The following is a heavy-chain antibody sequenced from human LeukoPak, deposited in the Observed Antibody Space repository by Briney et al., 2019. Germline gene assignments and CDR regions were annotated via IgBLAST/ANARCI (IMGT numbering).Heavy chain of an antibody. J-gene: IGHJ4*02. V-gene: IGHV3-30*03. CDR3: AMGGYFDY. CDR1: GFTFSSYG. D-gene: IGHD3-16*01. Sequence: GGSLRLSCAASGFTFSSYGMHWVRQAPGRGLEWVAVISYDGSNKYYADSVKGRFTISRDNSKNTLYLQMNSLRAEDTAVYYCAMGGYFDYWGQGTLVTVSS. CDR2: ISYDGSNK.